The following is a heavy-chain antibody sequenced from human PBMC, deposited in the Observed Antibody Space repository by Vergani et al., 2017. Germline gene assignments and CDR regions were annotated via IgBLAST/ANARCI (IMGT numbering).Heavy chain of an antibody. J-gene: IGHJ4*02. V-gene: IGHV4-61*02. CDR2: IYTSGST. CDR3: ARMGGYDEGDAFRIGYFDS. Sequence: QVQLQESGPGLVKPSQTLSLTCTVSGGSISSGSYYWSWIRQPAGKGLEWIGRIYTSGSTNYNPSLKSRVTMSVDTSKNQFSLKLSSVTAADTAVYYCARMGGYDEGDAFRIGYFDSWDPGILVTVSS. D-gene: IGHD3-22*01. CDR1: GGSISSGSYY.